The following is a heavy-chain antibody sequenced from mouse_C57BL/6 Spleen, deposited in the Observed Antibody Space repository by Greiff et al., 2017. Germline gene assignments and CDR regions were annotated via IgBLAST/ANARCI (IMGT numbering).Heavy chain of an antibody. CDR3: ARQGGRLQGLAY. J-gene: IGHJ3*01. CDR1: GFTFSSYG. CDR2: ISSGGSYT. Sequence: EVQVVESGGDLVKPGGSLKLSCAASGFTFSSYGMSWVRQTPDKRLEWVATISSGGSYTYYPDSVKGRFTISRANAKNTLYLQMSSMKSEDTAVYYCARQGGRLQGLAYWGQGTLVTVSA. D-gene: IGHD2-4*01. V-gene: IGHV5-6*01.